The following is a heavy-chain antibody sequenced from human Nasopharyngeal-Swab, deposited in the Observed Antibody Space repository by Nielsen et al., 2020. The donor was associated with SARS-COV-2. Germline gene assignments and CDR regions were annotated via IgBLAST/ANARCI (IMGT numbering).Heavy chain of an antibody. CDR2: ISYDGSNK. J-gene: IGHJ5*02. D-gene: IGHD3-10*01. Sequence: GGSLRLSCAASGFTFSSYAMHWVRQAPGKGLEWVAVISYDGSNKYYADSVKGRFTISRDNSKNTPYLQMNSLRAEDTAVYYCASALVWFGEIWFDPWGQGTLVTVSS. CDR1: GFTFSSYA. CDR3: ASALVWFGEIWFDP. V-gene: IGHV3-30*04.